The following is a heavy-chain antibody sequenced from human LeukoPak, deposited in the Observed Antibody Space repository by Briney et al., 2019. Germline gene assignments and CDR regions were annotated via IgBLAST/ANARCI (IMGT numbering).Heavy chain of an antibody. CDR3: ARTRWGVVAATRGYYYYYMDV. Sequence: SETLSLTCTVSGDSISSYYWSWIRQPPGKGLEWIGYISYSGSTNYNPSLKSRVSISVDTSNNQFSLKLYSVTAADTAVYYCARTRWGVVAATRGYYYYYMDVWGKGTTVTVSS. CDR1: GDSISSYY. CDR2: ISYSGST. D-gene: IGHD2-15*01. V-gene: IGHV4-59*01. J-gene: IGHJ6*03.